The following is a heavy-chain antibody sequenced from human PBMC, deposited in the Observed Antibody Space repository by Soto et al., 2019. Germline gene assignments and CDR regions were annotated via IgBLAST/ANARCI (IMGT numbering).Heavy chain of an antibody. J-gene: IGHJ6*03. CDR1: GFTFSDYY. CDR3: ARDRVASNFKVYYYYMDV. V-gene: IGHV3-11*01. CDR2: ISSSGSTI. Sequence: QVQLVESGGGLVKPGGSLRLSCAASGFTFSDYYMSWIRQAPGKGLEWVSYISSSGSTIYYADSVKGRFTIYRDNAKNSLYLQMNSRRAEDTSVYYCARDRVASNFKVYYYYMDVWGKGTTFTVSS. D-gene: IGHD2-21*01.